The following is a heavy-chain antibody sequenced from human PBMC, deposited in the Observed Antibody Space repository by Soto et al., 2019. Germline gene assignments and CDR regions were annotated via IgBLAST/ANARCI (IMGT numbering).Heavy chain of an antibody. CDR1: GYTFTSYG. J-gene: IGHJ4*02. V-gene: IGHV1-18*01. Sequence: ASVKVSCKASGYTFTSYGISWVRQAPGQGLEWMGWISAYNGNTNYAQKLQGRVTMTTDTSTSTAYMELRSLRSDDTAVYYCARTFYSNGEWGVFDYWGQGTLVTVSS. CDR3: ARTFYSNGEWGVFDY. CDR2: ISAYNGNT. D-gene: IGHD4-4*01.